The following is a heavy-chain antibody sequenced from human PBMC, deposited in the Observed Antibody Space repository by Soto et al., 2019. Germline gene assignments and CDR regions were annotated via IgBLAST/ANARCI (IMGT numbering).Heavy chain of an antibody. J-gene: IGHJ5*02. V-gene: IGHV3-30-3*01. D-gene: IGHD6-13*01. CDR3: ARDWRTAGTTGWFDP. CDR1: GFTFSTHA. Sequence: QERVVESGGVVVQPGRSLRLSCAASGFTFSTHAMHWVRQAPGRGLEWVAIISYDGTTKDYADSVKGRFTISRDNSKNAVYLQMNSLRSEDTALYYCARDWRTAGTTGWFDPWGQGTLVTVSS. CDR2: ISYDGTTK.